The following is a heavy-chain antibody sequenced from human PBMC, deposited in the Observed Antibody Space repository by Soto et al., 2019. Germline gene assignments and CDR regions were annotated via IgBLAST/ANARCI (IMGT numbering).Heavy chain of an antibody. CDR2: IYPGDSDT. V-gene: IGHV5-51*01. J-gene: IGHJ6*02. Sequence: GESLKISCKGSEYSFTSNWIGWVRQMPGKGLEWMGIIYPGDSDTRYSPSFQGQVTISADKSISTAYLQWSSLKASDTAMYYCQRYLFGSGYGMDLWGQGTTLTGSS. CDR1: EYSFTSNW. CDR3: QRYLFGSGYGMDL. D-gene: IGHD3-10*01.